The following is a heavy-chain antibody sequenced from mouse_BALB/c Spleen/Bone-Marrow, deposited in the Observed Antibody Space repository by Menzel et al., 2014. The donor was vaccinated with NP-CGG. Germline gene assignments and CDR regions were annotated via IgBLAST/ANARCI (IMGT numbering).Heavy chain of an antibody. Sequence: EVHLQQSGAELVKPGASVKLSCTASGFNIKDTYMHWVKQRPEQGLEWIGRIDPANGNTKYDPKFQGKATITADTSSNTAYLQLSSLTSEDTAVYYCARWEYYAMDYWGQGTSVTVSP. CDR3: ARWEYYAMDY. J-gene: IGHJ4*01. CDR2: IDPANGNT. D-gene: IGHD4-1*01. CDR1: GFNIKDTY. V-gene: IGHV14-3*02.